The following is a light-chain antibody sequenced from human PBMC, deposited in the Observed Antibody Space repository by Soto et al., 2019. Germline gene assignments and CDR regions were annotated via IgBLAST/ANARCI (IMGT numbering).Light chain of an antibody. CDR2: LGS. Sequence: DIVMTQSPLSLPVIPGEPASISCRSSQSLQHSNGNSPLDWYLQKPGQSPQLLIYLGSNRASGVPDRFSGSGSGTDFTLIISRVEPEDAGSYYCMQALQTPVPFGQGTRLEIK. V-gene: IGKV2-28*01. J-gene: IGKJ5*01. CDR1: QSLQHSNGNSP. CDR3: MQALQTPVP.